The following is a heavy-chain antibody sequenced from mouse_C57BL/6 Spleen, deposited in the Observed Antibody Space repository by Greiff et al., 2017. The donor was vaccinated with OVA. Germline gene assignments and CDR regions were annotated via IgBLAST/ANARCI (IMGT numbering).Heavy chain of an antibody. CDR1: GYTFTSYW. Sequence: QVQLQQPGTELVKPGASVKLSCKASGYTFTSYWMHWVKQRPGHGLEWIGNINPSNGGTNYNEKFKSKATLTVDNSSSTAYMQISSMTSEDSAVYYCERAHYYGSSYNWYIEVWGTGTTVTGYS. V-gene: IGHV1-53*01. J-gene: IGHJ1*03. CDR2: INPSNGGT. CDR3: ERAHYYGSSYNWYIEV. D-gene: IGHD1-1*01.